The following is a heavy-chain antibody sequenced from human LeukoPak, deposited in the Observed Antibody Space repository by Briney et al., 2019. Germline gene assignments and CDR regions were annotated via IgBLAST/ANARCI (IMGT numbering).Heavy chain of an antibody. Sequence: PSETLSLTCTVSGGSISSSGFYWDWIRQPPGKGLEWIGGIYQSGTTYYNPPLKSRVTIFVDTSKSQFSLKLSSVTAADTAVYYCARKKLVARGYFDYWGQGVLVTVSS. V-gene: IGHV4-39*01. CDR1: GGSISSSGFY. J-gene: IGHJ4*02. CDR2: IYQSGTT. D-gene: IGHD6-13*01. CDR3: ARKKLVARGYFDY.